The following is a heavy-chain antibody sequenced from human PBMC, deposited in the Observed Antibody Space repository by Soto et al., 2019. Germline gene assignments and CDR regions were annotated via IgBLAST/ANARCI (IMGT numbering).Heavy chain of an antibody. V-gene: IGHV3-9*01. J-gene: IGHJ5*02. D-gene: IGHD3-9*01. CDR2: ISWNSGSI. CDR3: AKDQVLRCFDWLPNWFDP. CDR1: GFTFDDYA. Sequence: SLRLSCAASGFTFDDYAMHWVRQAPGKGLEWVSGISWNSGSIGYADSVKGRFTISRDNAKNSLYLQMNSLRAEDTAVYYCAKDQVLRCFDWLPNWFDPWGQGTLVTVSS.